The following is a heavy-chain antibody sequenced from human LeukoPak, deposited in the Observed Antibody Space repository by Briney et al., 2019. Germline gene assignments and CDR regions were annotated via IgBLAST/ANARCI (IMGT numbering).Heavy chain of an antibody. V-gene: IGHV3-23*01. Sequence: GGSLRLSCVASGFSFNNYAMNWVRQAPGKGLEWVSLIIGSSGSTFYADSVKGRSTISRDKSKNTLYLQMNSLRAEDTAVYYCAKGAYDYIEIAYFDYWGQGSLVTVSS. J-gene: IGHJ4*02. D-gene: IGHD5-12*01. CDR3: AKGAYDYIEIAYFDY. CDR1: GFSFNNYA. CDR2: IIGSSGST.